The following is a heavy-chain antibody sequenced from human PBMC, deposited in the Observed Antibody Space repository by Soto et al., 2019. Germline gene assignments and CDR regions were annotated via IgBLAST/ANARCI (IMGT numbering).Heavy chain of an antibody. V-gene: IGHV3-23*01. CDR2: MSGTGGST. Sequence: EVQLLESGGGFVQPGRSLRLSCAASGFTFRSYAMNWVRQPPGKGLEWVSAMSGTGGSTYYADSVKGRFTISTDNSKNTQCLQNHRPRDEETAVFYSAKDGFSSGWSPSYFDSWGQGTVVTVSS. D-gene: IGHD6-19*01. CDR1: GFTFRSYA. CDR3: AKDGFSSGWSPSYFDS. J-gene: IGHJ4*02.